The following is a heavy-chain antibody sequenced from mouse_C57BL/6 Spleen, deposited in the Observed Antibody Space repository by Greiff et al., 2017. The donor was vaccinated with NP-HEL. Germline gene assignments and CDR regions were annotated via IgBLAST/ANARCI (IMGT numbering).Heavy chain of an antibody. CDR3: ARPDYGSSYGYFDV. J-gene: IGHJ1*03. V-gene: IGHV1-42*01. Sequence: EVQLQQSGPELVKPGASVKISCKASGYSFTGYYMNWVKQSPEKSLEWIGEINPSTGGTTYNQKFKAKATLTVDKSSSTAYMQLKSLTSEDSAVYYCARPDYGSSYGYFDVWGTGTTVTVSS. CDR1: GYSFTGYY. D-gene: IGHD1-1*01. CDR2: INPSTGGT.